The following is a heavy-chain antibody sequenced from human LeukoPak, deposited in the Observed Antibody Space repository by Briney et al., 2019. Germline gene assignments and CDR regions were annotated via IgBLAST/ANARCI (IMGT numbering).Heavy chain of an antibody. Sequence: PGGSLRLSCAASGFTFSSYAMSWVRRAPGKGLEWVSTLSGSGGSTYYADSVKGRFTISRDNSKNTMYLQMNSLRAEDTAMYYCARAPMSYDSSGFGGAFDIWGQGTMVTVSS. CDR3: ARAPMSYDSSGFGGAFDI. D-gene: IGHD3-22*01. J-gene: IGHJ3*02. CDR1: GFTFSSYA. CDR2: LSGSGGST. V-gene: IGHV3-23*01.